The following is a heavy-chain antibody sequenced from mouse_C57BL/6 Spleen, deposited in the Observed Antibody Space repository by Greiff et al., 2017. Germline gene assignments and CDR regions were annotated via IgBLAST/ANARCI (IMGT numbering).Heavy chain of an antibody. J-gene: IGHJ1*03. V-gene: IGHV1-61*01. CDR2: IYPSGSAT. D-gene: IGHD2-4*01. Sequence: QVQLQQPGAELVRPGSSVKLSCKASGYTFTSYWMDWVKQRPGQGLEWIGNIYPSGSATHYTQKFKDKAIWTVDKSSSTAYMQLSSLTAEDSAVYDCARSHTGDYGGWYVDVWGTGTTVTVAS. CDR1: GYTFTSYW. CDR3: ARSHTGDYGGWYVDV.